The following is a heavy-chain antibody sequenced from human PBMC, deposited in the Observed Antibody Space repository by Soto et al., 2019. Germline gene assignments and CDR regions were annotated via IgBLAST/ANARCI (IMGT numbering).Heavy chain of an antibody. J-gene: IGHJ5*02. Sequence: GASVKVSCKASGYTFTGYYMHWVRQAPGQGLEWMGWINPNSGGTNYAQKFQGRVTMTRDTSISTAYMELSRLRSDDTAVYYCARESTYYDFWSGYSLYARGSVGNWFDPWGQGTLVTVSS. CDR1: GYTFTGYY. CDR3: ARESTYYDFWSGYSLYARGSVGNWFDP. V-gene: IGHV1-2*02. CDR2: INPNSGGT. D-gene: IGHD3-3*01.